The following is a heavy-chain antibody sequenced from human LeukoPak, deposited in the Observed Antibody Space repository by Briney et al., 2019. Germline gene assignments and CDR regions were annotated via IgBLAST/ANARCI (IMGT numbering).Heavy chain of an antibody. CDR3: ARGFSTSSGGRVNWFDP. J-gene: IGHJ5*02. CDR1: GYSFTTYW. D-gene: IGHD6-6*01. Sequence: GESLKISCKASGYSFTTYWIGWVRQMPGKGLELMGIIYPGTSDARNSPSFQGQVTLSVDRSITTAYLQWSSLKASDTAMYYCARGFSTSSGGRVNWFDPWGQGTLVTVSS. V-gene: IGHV5-51*01. CDR2: IYPGTSDA.